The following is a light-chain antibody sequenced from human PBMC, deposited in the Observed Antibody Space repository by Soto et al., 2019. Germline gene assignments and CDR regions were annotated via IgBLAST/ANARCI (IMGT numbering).Light chain of an antibody. CDR2: GNT. J-gene: IGLJ2*01. V-gene: IGLV1-40*01. Sequence: QSVLTQPPSVSGAPGQRVTISCTGSSSNIGAGYDVHWYQQLPGRAPKLLIYGNTNRPSGVPDRFSGSKTGTSASLAIPGLLAEDEADYYCLSLDSSLSVVFGGGTKLTLL. CDR3: LSLDSSLSVV. CDR1: SSNIGAGYD.